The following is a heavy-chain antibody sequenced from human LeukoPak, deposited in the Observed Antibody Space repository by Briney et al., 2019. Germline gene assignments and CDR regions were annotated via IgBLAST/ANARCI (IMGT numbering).Heavy chain of an antibody. CDR2: IYYSGNT. J-gene: IGHJ4*02. V-gene: IGHV4-59*08. CDR1: GGSISSYY. D-gene: IGHD3-22*01. CDR3: ARHGEYYDSSGYYYFDY. Sequence: SETLSLTCTVSGGSISSYYWSWIRQPPGKALEWIGYIYYSGNTNYNPSLKSRVTISVDTSKNQFSLKLSSVTAADTAVYYCARHGEYYDSSGYYYFDYWGQGTLVTVSS.